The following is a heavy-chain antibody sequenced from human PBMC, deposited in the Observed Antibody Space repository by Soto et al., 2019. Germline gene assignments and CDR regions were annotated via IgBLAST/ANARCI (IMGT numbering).Heavy chain of an antibody. V-gene: IGHV3-21*01. D-gene: IGHD3-10*01. CDR1: GFTLSSYT. CDR3: ATEYYGSGSYYNVANYFDP. Sequence: EVQLVESGGGLVKPGGSLRLSCAVSGFTLSSYTMNWVRQAPGKGLEWVSSISSSSSYIYYAESVKGRFTISRDNAKNSLYLQMNSLRAEDTAVYYCATEYYGSGSYYNVANYFDPWGQGTLVTVSS. CDR2: ISSSSSYI. J-gene: IGHJ5*02.